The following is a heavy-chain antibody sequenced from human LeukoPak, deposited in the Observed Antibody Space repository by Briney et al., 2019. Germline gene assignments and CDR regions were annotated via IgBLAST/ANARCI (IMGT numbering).Heavy chain of an antibody. CDR2: IYYSGST. V-gene: IGHV4-31*03. CDR1: GGSISSGGYY. J-gene: IGHJ4*02. Sequence: SETLSLTCTVSGGSISSGGYYWSWIRQHPGKGLEWIGYIYYSGSTYYNPSLESRVTISVDTSKNQFSLKLSSVTAADTAVYYCAGEYSSSGSFDYWGQGTLVTVSS. D-gene: IGHD6-6*01. CDR3: AGEYSSSGSFDY.